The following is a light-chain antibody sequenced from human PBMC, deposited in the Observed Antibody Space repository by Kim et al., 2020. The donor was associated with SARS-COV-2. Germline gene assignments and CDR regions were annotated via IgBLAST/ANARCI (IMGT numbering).Light chain of an antibody. CDR2: DVS. CDR1: SSDVGGYNY. V-gene: IGLV2-14*04. J-gene: IGLJ3*02. Sequence: PGQSITISCTGPSSDVGGYNYVSWYQQHPGTAPKLMIYDVSKRPSGVSNRFSGSKSGNTASLTISGLQAEDEADYYCSSYTSSSRVFGGGTQLTVL. CDR3: SSYTSSSRV.